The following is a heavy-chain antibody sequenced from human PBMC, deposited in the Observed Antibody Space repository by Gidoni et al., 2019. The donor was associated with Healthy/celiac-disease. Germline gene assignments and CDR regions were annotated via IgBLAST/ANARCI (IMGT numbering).Heavy chain of an antibody. V-gene: IGHV3-30*04. CDR2: ISYDGSNK. CDR1: GFTFSSYA. D-gene: IGHD3-16*01. J-gene: IGHJ2*01. CDR3: ARDRLREAPFDL. Sequence: QVQLVESGGGVVQPGRSLRLSCAASGFTFSSYAMHWVRQAPGKGLEWVAVISYDGSNKYYADSVKGRFTISRDNSKNTLYLQMNSLRAEDTAVYYCARDRLREAPFDLWGRGTLVTVSS.